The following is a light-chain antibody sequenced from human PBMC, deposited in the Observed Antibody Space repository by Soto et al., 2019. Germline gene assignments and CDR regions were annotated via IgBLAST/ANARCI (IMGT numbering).Light chain of an antibody. CDR1: VSDVGNYIF. Sequence: LTQPASVCGSPGQSITISCTATVSDVGNYIFVSWYRQHPGKAPKLMIYAINNRPSGVSNRFSGSKYGNTASLTISGLQAQAEADYYCVSYTTSASYVFGTGTKVTVL. CDR3: VSYTTSASYV. CDR2: AIN. J-gene: IGLJ1*01. V-gene: IGLV2-14*01.